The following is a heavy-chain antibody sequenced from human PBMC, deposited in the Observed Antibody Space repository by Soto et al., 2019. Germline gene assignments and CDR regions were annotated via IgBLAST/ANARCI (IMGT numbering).Heavy chain of an antibody. V-gene: IGHV3-23*01. CDR1: GFTFSSYA. D-gene: IGHD6-19*01. Sequence: EVQLLESGGGLVQPGGSLRLSCAASGFTFSSYAMTWVRQAPGKGLAWVSRISDGGTSTYYEDSVKGRFTISSDNSKNTLYLQMNSLRAEDTAVYYCAKGWYAFDYWGQGTLVTVSS. CDR3: AKGWYAFDY. J-gene: IGHJ4*02. CDR2: ISDGGTST.